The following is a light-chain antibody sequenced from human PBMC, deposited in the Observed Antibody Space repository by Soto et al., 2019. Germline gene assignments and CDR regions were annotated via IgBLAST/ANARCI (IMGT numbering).Light chain of an antibody. J-gene: IGKJ5*01. V-gene: IGKV1-9*01. CDR3: QQLNSFPIT. CDR1: QGISSC. CDR2: AAS. Sequence: DIQLTQSPSFLSASVGDRVTITCRASQGISSCLAWYQQKPGKAPKLLIYAASTLQSGVPSRFSGSGSGTEFTRTISSLQPEDFATYYCQQLNSFPITFGQGTRLEIK.